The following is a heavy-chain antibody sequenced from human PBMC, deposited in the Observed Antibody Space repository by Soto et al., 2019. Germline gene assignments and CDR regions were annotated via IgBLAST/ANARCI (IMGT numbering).Heavy chain of an antibody. CDR1: GFTFSSYA. Sequence: GGSLRLSCAASGFTFSSYAMSWVRQAPGKGLEWVSSISGSGGSTYYADSVKGRFTISRDSSKNTLYLQMNSLRAEDTAVYYCAKGFSSSTRYNWFDPWGQGTLVTVSS. V-gene: IGHV3-23*01. J-gene: IGHJ5*02. CDR2: ISGSGGST. D-gene: IGHD2-2*01. CDR3: AKGFSSSTRYNWFDP.